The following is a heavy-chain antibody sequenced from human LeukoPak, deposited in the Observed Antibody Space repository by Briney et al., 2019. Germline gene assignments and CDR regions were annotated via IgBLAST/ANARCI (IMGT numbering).Heavy chain of an antibody. V-gene: IGHV3-30*18. D-gene: IGHD3-22*01. CDR1: GFTFSSYG. CDR3: AKGDDSNGYYYPDDAFDI. Sequence: GRSLRLSCAASGFTFSSYGMHWVRQAPGKGLEWVAVISYDGSNKYYADSVKGRFTISRDNSKNTLYLQMNSLRAEDTAVYYCAKGDDSNGYYYPDDAFDIWGQGTMVTVSS. CDR2: ISYDGSNK. J-gene: IGHJ3*02.